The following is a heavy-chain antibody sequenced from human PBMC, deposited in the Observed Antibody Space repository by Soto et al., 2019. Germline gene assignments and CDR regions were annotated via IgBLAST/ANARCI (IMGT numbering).Heavy chain of an antibody. D-gene: IGHD3-3*01. V-gene: IGHV1-18*01. CDR1: GYTFTSYG. J-gene: IGHJ2*01. Sequence: GASVKVSCKASGYTFTSYGISWVRQAPGQGLEWMGWISAYNGNTNYAQKLQGRVTMTTDTSTSTAYMELRSLRSDDTAVYYCARDRGPYYDFWSGYYWFDLWGRGTLVTVSS. CDR2: ISAYNGNT. CDR3: ARDRGPYYDFWSGYYWFDL.